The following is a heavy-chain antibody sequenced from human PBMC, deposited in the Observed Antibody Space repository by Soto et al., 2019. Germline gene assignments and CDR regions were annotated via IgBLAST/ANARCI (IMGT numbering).Heavy chain of an antibody. V-gene: IGHV4-39*01. CDR1: GGSISSSSYY. Sequence: PSETLSLTCTVSGGSISSSSYYWGWIRQPPGKGLEWIGSIYYSGSTYYNPSLKSRVTISVDTSKNQFSLKLSSVTAADTAVYYCARGKGWELSRDYYYYGMDVWGQGTTVTVSS. CDR2: IYYSGST. J-gene: IGHJ6*02. CDR3: ARGKGWELSRDYYYYGMDV. D-gene: IGHD1-26*01.